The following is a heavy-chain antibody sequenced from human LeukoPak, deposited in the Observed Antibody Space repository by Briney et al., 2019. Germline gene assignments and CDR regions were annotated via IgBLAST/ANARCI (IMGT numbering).Heavy chain of an antibody. D-gene: IGHD2-2*01. J-gene: IGHJ4*02. CDR3: ATGLVDVVPAANFDY. V-gene: IGHV1-46*01. CDR2: INPSGGST. CDR1: GYTFTSYY. Sequence: ASVKVSCKASGYTFTSYYMHWVRQAPGQGLEWMGIINPSGGSTSYAQKFQGRVTMTRDTSTSTVYMELSSLRSEDTAVYYCATGLVDVVPAANFDYWGQGTLVTVSS.